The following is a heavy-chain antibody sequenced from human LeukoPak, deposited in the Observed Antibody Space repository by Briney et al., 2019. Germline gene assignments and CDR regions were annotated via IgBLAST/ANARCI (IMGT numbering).Heavy chain of an antibody. CDR1: GFTFSSYS. J-gene: IGHJ4*02. D-gene: IGHD3-10*01. Sequence: GGSLRLSCAASGFTFSSYSMNWVRQAPGKGLEWVSSISSSSSYIYYADSVKGRFTISRENAKNSLYLQMNSLRAEDTAVYYCARAPPGGGPGSGSYYIDYWGQGTLVTVSS. V-gene: IGHV3-21*01. CDR2: ISSSSSYI. CDR3: ARAPPGGGPGSGSYYIDY.